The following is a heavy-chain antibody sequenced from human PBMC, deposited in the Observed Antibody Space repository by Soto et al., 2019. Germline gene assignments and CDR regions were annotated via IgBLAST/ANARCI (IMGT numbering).Heavy chain of an antibody. CDR3: VKDNPVGANPGFFDS. V-gene: IGHV3-23*01. D-gene: IGHD1-26*01. Sequence: EVQLLESGGGFVQPGWSLRLSCASSGFTFRNFAMSWVRQAPGQGLEWVSSILGSGASTYYADSVKGRFSISRDNSKNTLYLQMHSLRAEDTAIYYCVKDNPVGANPGFFDSWGQGTLVIVSS. J-gene: IGHJ5*01. CDR2: ILGSGAST. CDR1: GFTFRNFA.